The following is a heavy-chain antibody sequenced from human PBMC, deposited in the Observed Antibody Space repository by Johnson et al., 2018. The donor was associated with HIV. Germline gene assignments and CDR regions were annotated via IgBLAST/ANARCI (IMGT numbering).Heavy chain of an antibody. CDR2: IKLDGSEK. D-gene: IGHD2-15*01. CDR1: GFTFSSFW. V-gene: IGHV3-7*01. Sequence: VKLVESGGGLVQPGGSLRLSCAASGFTFSSFWMTWVRQAPGKGLEWVANIKLDGSEKYYVDSVKGRFTISRDNAKNSVYLQMNSLGVEDTAGYNCARDGVVVVAGGWGAFDIWGQGTMVTVSS. CDR3: ARDGVVVVAGGWGAFDI. J-gene: IGHJ3*02.